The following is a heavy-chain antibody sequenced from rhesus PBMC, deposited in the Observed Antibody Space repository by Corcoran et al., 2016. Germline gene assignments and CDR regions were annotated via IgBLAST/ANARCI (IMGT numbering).Heavy chain of an antibody. CDR2: LSPGDSAP. V-gene: IGHV5S1*01. Sequence: EVQLVQSGAEVKRPGEALRISCKTSGYSVTSSWISWVRQMTGKGLEWLGRLSPGDSAPRHTPSFPGHVTISADKSISTTSLQWSSLKASDTATYYCAKKDSNYLNRFDVWGPGVLVTVSS. CDR1: GYSVTSSW. D-gene: IGHD4-23*01. CDR3: AKKDSNYLNRFDV. J-gene: IGHJ5-1*01.